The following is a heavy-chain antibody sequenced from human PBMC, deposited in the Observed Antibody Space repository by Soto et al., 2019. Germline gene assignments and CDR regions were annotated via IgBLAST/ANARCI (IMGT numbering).Heavy chain of an antibody. D-gene: IGHD6-6*01. Sequence: GWSLGLSCAASGVTFRNSLMNWVRQAPGKGLEWVGRIKSKTDGGTTDYAAPVKGRFTISRDDSKNTLYLQMNSLKTEDTAVYYCTTDPSSSPPMYYYYGMDVWGQGTTVTVSS. CDR1: GVTFRNSL. CDR2: IKSKTDGGTT. J-gene: IGHJ6*02. V-gene: IGHV3-15*07. CDR3: TTDPSSSPPMYYYYGMDV.